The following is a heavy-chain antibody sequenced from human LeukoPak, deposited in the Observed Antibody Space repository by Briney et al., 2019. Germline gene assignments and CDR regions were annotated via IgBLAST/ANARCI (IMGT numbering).Heavy chain of an antibody. CDR3: AGKGYYCSSTSCSDHYYFDY. J-gene: IGHJ4*02. V-gene: IGHV3-20*04. CDR2: INWNGGST. Sequence: GGSLRLSCAASGFTFDDYGMSWVRQAPGKGLQWVSGINWNGGSTGYADSVKGRFTISRDNAKNSLYLQMNSLRAEDTAVYYCAGKGYYCSSTSCSDHYYFDYWGQGTLVTVSS. CDR1: GFTFDDYG. D-gene: IGHD2-2*01.